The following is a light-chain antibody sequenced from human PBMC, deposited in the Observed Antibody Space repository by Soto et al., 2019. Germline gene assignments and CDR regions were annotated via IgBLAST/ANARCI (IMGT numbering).Light chain of an antibody. CDR1: SSDVGVYNY. Sequence: SALTQPPSASGSPGQSVTISCTGTSSDVGVYNYVSWYQQHPGKAPKLMIYEVSKRPSGVPDRFSGSKSGTTASLTVSGLQADDEADYYCSSFAGNTNLVFGGGTKLTVL. J-gene: IGLJ2*01. V-gene: IGLV2-8*01. CDR2: EVS. CDR3: SSFAGNTNLV.